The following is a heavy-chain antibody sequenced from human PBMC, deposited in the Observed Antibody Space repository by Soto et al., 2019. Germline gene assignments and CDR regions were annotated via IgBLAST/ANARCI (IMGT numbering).Heavy chain of an antibody. V-gene: IGHV1-58*01. D-gene: IGHD3-10*01. CDR3: AAEGGDYSLHYYGSGSAAI. CDR2: IVVGSGNT. J-gene: IGHJ3*02. Sequence: GASVKVSCKASGFTFTSSAVQWVRQARGQRLEWIGWIVVGSGNTNYAQKFQERVTITRDMSTSTAYMELSSLRSEDTAVYYCAAEGGDYSLHYYGSGSAAIWAQGTVVTVSS. CDR1: GFTFTSSA.